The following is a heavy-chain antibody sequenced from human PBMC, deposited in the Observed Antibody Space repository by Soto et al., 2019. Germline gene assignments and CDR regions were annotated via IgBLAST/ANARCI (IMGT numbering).Heavy chain of an antibody. CDR3: ARLEGVATISYYFDF. V-gene: IGHV4-34*01. Sequence: SETLSLTCAVSGGSFSGYYWSWILQPPGKGLEWIGEINHSGSTYYNPSLKSRVTISVDTSRSQFSLKLNSVTAADSAVYFCARLEGVATISYYFDFWGPGALVTVSS. CDR2: INHSGST. D-gene: IGHD3-3*01. J-gene: IGHJ4*02. CDR1: GGSFSGYY.